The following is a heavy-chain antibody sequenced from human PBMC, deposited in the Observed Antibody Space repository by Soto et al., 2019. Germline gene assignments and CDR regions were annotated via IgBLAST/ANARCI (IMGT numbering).Heavy chain of an antibody. V-gene: IGHV3-23*01. CDR3: AKDQSLYSSSFLRGNYYYYYGMDV. Sequence: GGSLRLSCAASGFTFSSYAMSWVRRAPGKGLEWVSAISGSGGSTYYTDSVKGRFTISRDNSKNTLYLQMNSLRAEDTAVYYCAKDQSLYSSSFLRGNYYYYYGMDVWGQGTTVTVSS. J-gene: IGHJ6*02. D-gene: IGHD6-13*01. CDR2: ISGSGGST. CDR1: GFTFSSYA.